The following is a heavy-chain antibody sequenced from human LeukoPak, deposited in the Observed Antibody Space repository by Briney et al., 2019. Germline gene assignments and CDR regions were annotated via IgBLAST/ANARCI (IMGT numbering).Heavy chain of an antibody. CDR1: GFTFDDYA. D-gene: IGHD6-13*01. Sequence: GGSLRLSCAASGFTFDDYAMHWVRQAPGKGLEWVSGISWNSGSIGYADSVKGRFTISSDNAKNSLYLQMNSLRAEDTALYYCAKVYSSSWSSFDYWGQGTLVTVSS. J-gene: IGHJ4*02. CDR3: AKVYSSSWSSFDY. CDR2: ISWNSGSI. V-gene: IGHV3-9*01.